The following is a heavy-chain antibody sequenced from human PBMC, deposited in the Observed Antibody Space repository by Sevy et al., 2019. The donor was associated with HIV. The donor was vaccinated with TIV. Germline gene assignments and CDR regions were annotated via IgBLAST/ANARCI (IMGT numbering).Heavy chain of an antibody. D-gene: IGHD1-1*01. CDR1: GDTFSNYA. J-gene: IGHJ4*02. CDR2: VIPIVGIT. V-gene: IGHV1-69*10. Sequence: ASVKVSCKTSGDTFSNYAISWVRQARGQGLEWMGGVIPIVGITNYAQKFQGRVTIYADRSTSTAYMELSSLSSEDTAVFYCARHRDLHNFYFDYWGQGTLVTVSS. CDR3: ARHRDLHNFYFDY.